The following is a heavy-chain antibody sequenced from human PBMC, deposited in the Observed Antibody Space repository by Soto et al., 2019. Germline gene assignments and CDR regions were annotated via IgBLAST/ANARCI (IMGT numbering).Heavy chain of an antibody. J-gene: IGHJ6*02. Sequence: ASVKVSCKASGYTFTSYAMHWVRQAPGQRLEWMGWINAGNGNTKYSQKFQGRVTITRDTSASTAYMELSSLRSEDTAVYYCARDRWNNWNYVRTGYYYGMDVWGQGTTVTVSS. CDR2: INAGNGNT. D-gene: IGHD1-7*01. CDR1: GYTFTSYA. V-gene: IGHV1-3*01. CDR3: ARDRWNNWNYVRTGYYYGMDV.